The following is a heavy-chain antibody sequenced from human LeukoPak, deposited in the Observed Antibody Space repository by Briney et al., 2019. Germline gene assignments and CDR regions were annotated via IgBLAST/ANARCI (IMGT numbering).Heavy chain of an antibody. CDR3: AKDKEVVIVPGGDAFYI. Sequence: PGGSLRLSCAASGFTFSSYAMSWVRQAPGKGLEWVSAISGSGGSTYYADSVKGRFTISRDNSKNTLYLQMNSLRAEDTAVYYCAKDKEVVIVPGGDAFYILGQRTMGTGSS. V-gene: IGHV3-23*01. CDR1: GFTFSSYA. J-gene: IGHJ3*02. CDR2: ISGSGGST. D-gene: IGHD2/OR15-2a*01.